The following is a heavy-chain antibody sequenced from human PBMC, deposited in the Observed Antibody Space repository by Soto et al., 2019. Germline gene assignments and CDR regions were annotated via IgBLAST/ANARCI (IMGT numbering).Heavy chain of an antibody. CDR2: INHSGST. V-gene: IGHV4-34*01. J-gene: IGHJ6*02. D-gene: IGHD2-15*01. Sequence: SETLSLTCAVYGGAFSGYYWSWIRQPPGKGLEWIGEINHSGSTNYNPSLKSRGTISVDTSKNQFSLKLSSVTAADTAVYYCARGGHGGNYYYYGMDVWGQGTTVTVSS. CDR3: ARGGHGGNYYYYGMDV. CDR1: GGAFSGYY.